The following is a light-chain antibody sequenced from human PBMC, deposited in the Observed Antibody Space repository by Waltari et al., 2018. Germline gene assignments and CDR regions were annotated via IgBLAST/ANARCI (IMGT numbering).Light chain of an antibody. CDR3: YQLYSNQWT. CDR1: QSVLYSSKNKNY. J-gene: IGKJ1*01. V-gene: IGKV4-1*01. CDR2: WAS. Sequence: DIEMTQSPDSLAVSLGERATINCKSSQSVLYSSKNKNYLSWYQPKPGQPPKLLIYWASTRESGVPDRFSGIGFGTDFTLTISIFQAEDVAVYYCYQLYSNQWTF.